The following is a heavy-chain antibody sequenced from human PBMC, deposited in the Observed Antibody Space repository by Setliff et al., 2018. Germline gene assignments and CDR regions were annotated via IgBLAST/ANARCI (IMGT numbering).Heavy chain of an antibody. D-gene: IGHD3-16*01. J-gene: IGHJ4*02. CDR3: ARDPRLWITLGGECLGDY. CDR2: IHHRGST. Sequence: PSETLSLTCAVSGYSISSGYYWGWIRQPPGKGLEWIGSIHHRGSTYYNPSLKSRVTTLVDTSKNHLSLKLSSVTAADTAVYYCARDPRLWITLGGECLGDYRGQGTLVTVSS. V-gene: IGHV4-38-2*01. CDR1: GYSISSGYY.